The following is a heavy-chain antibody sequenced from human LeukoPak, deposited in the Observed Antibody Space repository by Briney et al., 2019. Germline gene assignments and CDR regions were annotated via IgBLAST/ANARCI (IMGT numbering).Heavy chain of an antibody. CDR1: GFSFSSYA. J-gene: IGHJ4*02. CDR2: ISGSGGST. V-gene: IGHV3-23*01. CDR3: AKQEAGGDFWSGYKD. Sequence: GGSLRVSCAAPGFSFSSYAMSGVRQAPRKRLEWVSAISGSGGSTYYADSVKGRFTISRDNSKNTLYLQMNSLRAEDTAVYYCAKQEAGGDFWSGYKDSGQGTLVTVSS. D-gene: IGHD3-3*01.